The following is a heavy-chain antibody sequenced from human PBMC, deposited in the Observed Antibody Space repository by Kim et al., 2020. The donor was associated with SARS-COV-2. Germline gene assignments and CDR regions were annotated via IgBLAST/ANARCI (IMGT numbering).Heavy chain of an antibody. V-gene: IGHV1-2*02. J-gene: IGHJ6*02. D-gene: IGHD2-15*01. CDR3: ARDRCSGGSCSQIPYYYYGMDV. Sequence: ASVKVSCKASGYTFTGYYMHWVRQAPGQGLEWMGWINPNSGGTNYAQKFQGRVTMTRDTSISTAYMELSRLRSDDTAVYYCARDRCSGGSCSQIPYYYYGMDVWGQGTTVTVSS. CDR2: INPNSGGT. CDR1: GYTFTGYY.